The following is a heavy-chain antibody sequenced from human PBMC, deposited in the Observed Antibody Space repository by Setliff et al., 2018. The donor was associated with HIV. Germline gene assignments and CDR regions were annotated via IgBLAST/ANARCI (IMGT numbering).Heavy chain of an antibody. D-gene: IGHD6-19*01. CDR3: ASQIAVGI. Sequence: PSETLSLTCTVSGGSISSHYWSWIRQPPGKGLEWVANINQDGSKKYYADSVKGRFTISRDNAKNTLYLEMNSLTAEDTAVYYCASQIAVGIWGQGTMVTVSS. CDR1: GGSISSHY. J-gene: IGHJ3*02. CDR2: INQDGSKK. V-gene: IGHV3-7*01.